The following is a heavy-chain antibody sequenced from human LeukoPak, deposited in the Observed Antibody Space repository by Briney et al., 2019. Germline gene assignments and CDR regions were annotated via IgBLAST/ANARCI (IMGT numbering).Heavy chain of an antibody. V-gene: IGHV3-30*02. CDR1: GFTFSSYG. Sequence: GGSLRLSCAASGFTFSSYGMHWVRQAPGKGLEWVAFIRYDGSNKYYGDSVKGRFTISRDNSKNTLYLQMNSLRAEDTAVYYCAKDSVAAADYYFDYWGQGTLVTVSS. J-gene: IGHJ4*02. D-gene: IGHD6-13*01. CDR3: AKDSVAAADYYFDY. CDR2: IRYDGSNK.